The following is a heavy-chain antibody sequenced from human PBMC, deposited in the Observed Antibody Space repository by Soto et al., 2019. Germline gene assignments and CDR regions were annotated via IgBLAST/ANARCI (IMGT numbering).Heavy chain of an antibody. V-gene: IGHV1-18*01. D-gene: IGHD3-9*01. CDR2: ISAYNGNT. CDR3: ARGTPRSSILNGPDI. Sequence: ASVKVSCKASGYTFTSYGISWVRQAPGQGLEWMGWISAYNGNTNYAQKLQGRVTMTTDTSTSTVYMELSSLRSEDTAVYYCARGTPRSSILNGPDIWGQGTMVTVSS. J-gene: IGHJ3*02. CDR1: GYTFTSYG.